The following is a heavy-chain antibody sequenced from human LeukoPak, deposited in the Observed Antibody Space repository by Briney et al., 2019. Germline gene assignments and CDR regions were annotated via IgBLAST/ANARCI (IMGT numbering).Heavy chain of an antibody. J-gene: IGHJ4*02. Sequence: GGALRLSRAGSGFIVSTNYMSLVRQAPGKGVGWGSVIYSGGSTYYADSVKGRFTISRDNSKNTLYLQMNSLRAEDTAVYYCARGVAAAGRGGRWGQGTLVTVSS. CDR1: GFIVSTNY. CDR3: ARGVAAAGRGGR. CDR2: IYSGGST. D-gene: IGHD6-13*01. V-gene: IGHV3-53*01.